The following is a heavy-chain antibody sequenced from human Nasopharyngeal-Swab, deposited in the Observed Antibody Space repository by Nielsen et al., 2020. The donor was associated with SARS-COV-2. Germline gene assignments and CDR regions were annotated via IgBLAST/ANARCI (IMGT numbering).Heavy chain of an antibody. J-gene: IGHJ4*02. D-gene: IGHD2-8*02. V-gene: IGHV1-46*01. Sequence: ASVKVSCKASGYTFTNHFMHWVRQAPGQGLEWMGMINPSGGSTGYAQNFQGRVTMTRDTSITTAYMELSSLRSEDTAVYYCVRPRYCSAASCDRHSGVGLFDYWGQGTLVTVSS. CDR2: INPSGGST. CDR1: GYTFTNHF. CDR3: VRPRYCSAASCDRHSGVGLFDY.